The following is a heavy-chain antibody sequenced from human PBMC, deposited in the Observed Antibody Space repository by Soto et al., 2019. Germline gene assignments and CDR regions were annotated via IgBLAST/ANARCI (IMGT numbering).Heavy chain of an antibody. D-gene: IGHD6-19*01. Sequence: VQLVESGGGVVQPGRSLRLSCAASGFTFSDYAMHWVRQAPGKGLEWVAVVSHDGRNTHYADSVKGRFTISRDSSKNTVSLEMTSLRAADTAVYYCATGGRQCLVTSDFNYWGQGALVTVSS. J-gene: IGHJ4*02. CDR1: GFTFSDYA. V-gene: IGHV3-30*03. CDR2: VSHDGRNT. CDR3: ATGGRQCLVTSDFNY.